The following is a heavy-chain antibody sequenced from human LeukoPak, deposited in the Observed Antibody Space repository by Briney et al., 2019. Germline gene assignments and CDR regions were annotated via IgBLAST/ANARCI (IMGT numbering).Heavy chain of an antibody. D-gene: IGHD3-10*01. CDR1: GFTFSSYG. CDR2: ISGSGGST. Sequence: PGGSLRLSCAASGFTFSSYGMSWVRQAPGKGLEWVSAISGSGGSTYYADSVKGRFTISRDNSKNTLYLQMNSLRAEDTAVYYCASGSLLWFGEFKFWGQGTLVTVSS. J-gene: IGHJ4*02. CDR3: ASGSLLWFGEFKF. V-gene: IGHV3-23*01.